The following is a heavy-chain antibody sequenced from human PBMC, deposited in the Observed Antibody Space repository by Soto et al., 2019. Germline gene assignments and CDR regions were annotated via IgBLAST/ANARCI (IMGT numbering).Heavy chain of an antibody. CDR3: ASRYDYVWGSYRAYNWFDP. D-gene: IGHD3-16*02. CDR1: GGSISSSSYY. J-gene: IGHJ5*02. CDR2: IYYSGRT. V-gene: IGHV4-39*01. Sequence: ASETLSLTCTVSGGSISSSSYYWGWIRQPPGKRLEWIGSIYYSGRTYYNPSIKSRVTISVDTSKNQFSLKLSSVTAADTAVYFCASRYDYVWGSYRAYNWFDPWGQGTLVTVSS.